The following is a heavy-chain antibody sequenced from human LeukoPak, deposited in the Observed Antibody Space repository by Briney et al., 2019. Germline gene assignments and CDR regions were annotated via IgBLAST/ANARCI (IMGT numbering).Heavy chain of an antibody. CDR2: ISSSGSTI. D-gene: IGHD2-2*01. J-gene: IGHJ6*02. Sequence: GGSLRLSCAASGFTFSDYYMSWIRQAPGKGLEWVSYISSSGSTIYYADSVKGRFTISRDNAKNSLYLQMNSLRAEDTAVYYCARDSRVVPAGYYYYGMDVWGQGITVTVSS. V-gene: IGHV3-11*01. CDR3: ARDSRVVPAGYYYYGMDV. CDR1: GFTFSDYY.